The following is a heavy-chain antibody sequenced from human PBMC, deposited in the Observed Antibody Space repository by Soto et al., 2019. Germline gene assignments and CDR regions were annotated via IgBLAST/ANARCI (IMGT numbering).Heavy chain of an antibody. CDR1: GYTFTSYY. J-gene: IGHJ4*02. CDR3: ARDGRLQSGFDY. D-gene: IGHD6-25*01. V-gene: IGHV1-46*01. Sequence: QVQLVQSGAEVKKPGASVKVSCKASGYTFTSYYMHWVRQAPGQGLEWMGIINPSGGSTSYAQKFQGRVTMTRDTSTSTVYMELSSLRSEATAMYYCARDGRLQSGFDYRGQGTLVTVSS. CDR2: INPSGGST.